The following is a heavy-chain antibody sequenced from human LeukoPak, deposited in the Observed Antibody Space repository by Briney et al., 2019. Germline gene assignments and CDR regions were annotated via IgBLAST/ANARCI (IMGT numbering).Heavy chain of an antibody. D-gene: IGHD4-17*01. CDR3: SRGGYGDYSNWFDP. J-gene: IGHJ5*02. Sequence: GGSLRLSCAASGFTFSSFAMHWVRQAPGKGLEWVADIWYNGSNKYYAESVKGRFTISRDNSRNTLYLQMNSLRAEDTAVYCCSRGGYGDYSNWFDPWGQGTLVIVSS. CDR1: GFTFSSFA. V-gene: IGHV3-33*01. CDR2: IWYNGSNK.